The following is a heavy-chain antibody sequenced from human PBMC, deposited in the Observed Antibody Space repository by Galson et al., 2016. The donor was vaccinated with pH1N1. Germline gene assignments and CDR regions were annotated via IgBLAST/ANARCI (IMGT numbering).Heavy chain of an antibody. CDR2: IYSSGRT. V-gene: IGHV4-61*02. D-gene: IGHD3-9*01. J-gene: IGHJ4*01. CDR3: ARDRAPESFDWFSYFDS. Sequence: TLSLTCTVSGGSISSTDYYWNWIRQPAGKGLEWIGRIYSSGRTNYNPSLKTRVTMSVDTSKNQFSLKLRSVTAADTAVYFCARDRAPESFDWFSYFDSWGHGTLVTVSS. CDR1: GGSISSTDYY.